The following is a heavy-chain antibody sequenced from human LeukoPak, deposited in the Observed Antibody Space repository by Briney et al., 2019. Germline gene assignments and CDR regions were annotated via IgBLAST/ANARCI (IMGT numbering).Heavy chain of an antibody. V-gene: IGHV1-2*02. Sequence: ASVKVSCKASGYTFTGYYMHWVRQAPGQGLEWMGWINPNSGGTNYAQKFQGRVTMTRDTSISTAYMELSRLRSEDTAVYYCAASIIYYYGMDVWGQGTTVTVSS. J-gene: IGHJ6*02. CDR1: GYTFTGYY. D-gene: IGHD1-14*01. CDR2: INPNSGGT. CDR3: AASIIYYYGMDV.